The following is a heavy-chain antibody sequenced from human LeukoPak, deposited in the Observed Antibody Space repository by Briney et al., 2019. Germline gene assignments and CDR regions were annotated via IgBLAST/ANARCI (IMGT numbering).Heavy chain of an antibody. CDR3: AKELPPYYDDILTGDQDYVDY. J-gene: IGHJ4*02. Sequence: GGSLRLSCAASGFTFSSYGMHWVRQAPGKGLEWVAVISYDGSNKYYADSVKGRFTISRDNSKNTLYLQMNSLRAEDTAVYYCAKELPPYYDDILTGDQDYVDYWGQGTLVTVSS. CDR1: GFTFSSYG. CDR2: ISYDGSNK. V-gene: IGHV3-30*18. D-gene: IGHD3-9*01.